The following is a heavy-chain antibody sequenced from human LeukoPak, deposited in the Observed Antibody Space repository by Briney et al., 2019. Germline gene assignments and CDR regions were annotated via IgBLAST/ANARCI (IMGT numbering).Heavy chain of an antibody. V-gene: IGHV3-30*04. CDR2: ISDDGTNK. CDR3: ARLSYDSGTHYTVYKY. D-gene: IGHD3-10*01. J-gene: IGHJ4*02. Sequence: PGGSLRLSCSASGFPFSRQALQWVRQAPGKGLESVAIISDDGTNKHHADSVKGRFTISRDNAKNSLYLQMNSLRDDDTAVYYCARLSYDSGTHYTVYKYWGQGTLVTVSS. CDR1: GFPFSRQA.